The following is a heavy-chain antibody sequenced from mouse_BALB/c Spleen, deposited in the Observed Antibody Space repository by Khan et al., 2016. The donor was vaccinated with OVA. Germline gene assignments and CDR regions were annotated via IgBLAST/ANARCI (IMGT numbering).Heavy chain of an antibody. CDR1: GYSITSDYV. V-gene: IGHV3-2*02. CDR3: ARIYGGDFDY. D-gene: IGHD1-1*01. Sequence: VQLKESGPGLVKPSQSLSLTCTVTGYSITSDYVWNWIRQFPGNKLEWMSYISYSGNTKYNPSLKSRISITRDTSKNQFFLQLNSVTTEDTATYYCARIYGGDFDYWGQGTTLTVSS. CDR2: ISYSGNT. J-gene: IGHJ2*01.